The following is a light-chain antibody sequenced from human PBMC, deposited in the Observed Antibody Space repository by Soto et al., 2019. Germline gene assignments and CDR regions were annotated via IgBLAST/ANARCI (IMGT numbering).Light chain of an antibody. J-gene: IGLJ1*01. CDR3: QSYDSSLEV. CDR1: SSNIGAGYD. Sequence: QSVLTQPPSVSGAPGQRVTISCTGNSSNIGAGYDVHWYQQLPGTAPKLLIYANSNRPSGVPDRFSGSKSGTSASLAITGLQAEDEADYYCQSYDSSLEVFGTGTKLTVL. CDR2: ANS. V-gene: IGLV1-40*01.